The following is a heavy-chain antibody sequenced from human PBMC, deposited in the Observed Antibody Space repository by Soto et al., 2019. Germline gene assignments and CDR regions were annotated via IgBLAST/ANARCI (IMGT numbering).Heavy chain of an antibody. Sequence: EVQLVESGGSLVKPGGSLGLSCAASGFTFSNHAMNWVRQAPGKGLEWVSSIDSSSSFIYYADSVKGRFTISRDNAKNSVYLQRSSLRAEDTAVYYCARDPLWFGEIGYFDYWGQGALVTVSS. V-gene: IGHV3-21*01. D-gene: IGHD3-10*01. CDR2: IDSSSSFI. J-gene: IGHJ4*02. CDR3: ARDPLWFGEIGYFDY. CDR1: GFTFSNHA.